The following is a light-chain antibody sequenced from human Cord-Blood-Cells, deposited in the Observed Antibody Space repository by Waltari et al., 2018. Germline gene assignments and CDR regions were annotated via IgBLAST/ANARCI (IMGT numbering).Light chain of an antibody. CDR1: QSISSW. J-gene: IGKJ2*03. CDR3: QQYNSYSVS. Sequence: DIQMTQSPSTLSASVGDRVTITCRASQSISSWLAWYQQKPGKAPKLLIYKASSLESGVTSRFSGSGSGTEFTLTISSLQPDDFATYYCQQYNSYSVSFGQGTKLEIK. V-gene: IGKV1-5*03. CDR2: KAS.